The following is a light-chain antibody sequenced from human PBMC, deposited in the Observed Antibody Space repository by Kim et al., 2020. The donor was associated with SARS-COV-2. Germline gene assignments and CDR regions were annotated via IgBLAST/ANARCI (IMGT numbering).Light chain of an antibody. CDR3: SSWTTSNTLV. Sequence: QSALTQPASVSGSPGQSITISCTGTSSDVGAHDYVSWFQQYPGKVPKLLIYDVTTRPSRVSTRFSGSKSGNTASLTISGVQTEDEADYYCSSWTTSNTLVFGGGTKLTVL. CDR2: DVT. CDR1: SSDVGAHDY. J-gene: IGLJ2*01. V-gene: IGLV2-14*03.